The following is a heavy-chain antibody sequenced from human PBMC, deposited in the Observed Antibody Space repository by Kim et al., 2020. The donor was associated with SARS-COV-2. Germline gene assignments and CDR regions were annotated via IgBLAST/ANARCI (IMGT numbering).Heavy chain of an antibody. CDR1: GYSFTSYW. Sequence: GESLKISCKGSGYSFTSYWIGWVRQMPGKGLEWMGIIYPGDSDTRYSPSFQGQVTISADKSISTAYLQWSSLKASDTAMYYCARRITMVRGVIGDWYFDLWGRGTLVTVSS. D-gene: IGHD3-10*01. J-gene: IGHJ2*01. V-gene: IGHV5-51*01. CDR3: ARRITMVRGVIGDWYFDL. CDR2: IYPGDSDT.